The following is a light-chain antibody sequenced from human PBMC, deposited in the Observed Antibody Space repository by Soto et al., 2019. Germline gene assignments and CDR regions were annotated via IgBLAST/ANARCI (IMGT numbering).Light chain of an antibody. Sequence: ILMTQSPSTLSASVGDTVTISCRASQAISVSFAWYRQKPGKAPNLLIYDASTFKEGVPSRFSGSGSGTEFPLTVTRLQPDDFANYFCQQYEKYSTFGQGTKVDVK. CDR3: QQYEKYST. CDR1: QAISVS. CDR2: DAS. V-gene: IGKV1-5*01. J-gene: IGKJ1*01.